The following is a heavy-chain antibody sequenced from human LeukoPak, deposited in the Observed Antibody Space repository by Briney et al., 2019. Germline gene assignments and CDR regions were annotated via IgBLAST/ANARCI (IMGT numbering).Heavy chain of an antibody. V-gene: IGHV4-38-2*01. Sequence: PSETLSLTCAVSGYSISSGYYWGWIRQPPGKGLEWIGSIYHSGSTYYNPSLKSRVTISVDTSKNQFSLKLSSVTAADTAVDYCARQRGYGGNFDYWGQGTLVTVSS. CDR1: GYSISSGYY. CDR3: ARQRGYGGNFDY. CDR2: IYHSGST. J-gene: IGHJ4*02. D-gene: IGHD4-23*01.